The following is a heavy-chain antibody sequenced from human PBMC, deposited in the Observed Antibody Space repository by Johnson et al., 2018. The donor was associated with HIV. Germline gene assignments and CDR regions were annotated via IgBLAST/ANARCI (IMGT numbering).Heavy chain of an antibody. CDR1: GFTFGSYA. V-gene: IGHV3-30*04. D-gene: IGHD3-10*01. J-gene: IGHJ3*02. CDR2: ISYDGSNK. CDR3: ARDRGDMVRGGAAFDI. Sequence: QVQLVESGGGVVQPGRSLRLSCAASGFTFGSYALHWVRQAPGKGLEWVAVISYDGSNKYYADSVKGQFTISRDNSKNTLYLQMKSLRAEDTAVYYCARDRGDMVRGGAAFDIWGQGTMVTVSS.